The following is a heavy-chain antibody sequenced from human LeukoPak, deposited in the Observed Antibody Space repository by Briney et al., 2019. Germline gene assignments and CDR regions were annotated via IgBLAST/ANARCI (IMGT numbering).Heavy chain of an antibody. CDR2: ISPSGGST. D-gene: IGHD5-24*01. CDR1: GYTFTSNY. Sequence: ASVKVSCKAFGYTFTSNYMHWVRQAPGQGPEWMGVISPSGGSTTYAQKFQGRVTLTRDMSTSTDYLELSSLRSEDTAVYYCARDNSVRDEARWFNPWGQGTLVTVSS. J-gene: IGHJ5*02. CDR3: ARDNSVRDEARWFNP. V-gene: IGHV1-46*01.